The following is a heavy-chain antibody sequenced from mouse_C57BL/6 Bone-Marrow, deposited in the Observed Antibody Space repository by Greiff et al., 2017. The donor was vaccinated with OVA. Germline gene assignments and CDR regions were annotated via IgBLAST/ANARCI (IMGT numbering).Heavy chain of an antibody. CDR1: GYTFTSYW. CDR2: IDPSDSYT. V-gene: IGHV1-69*01. CDR3: ARDGYSPYYFDY. J-gene: IGHJ2*01. Sequence: QVQLQQPGAELVMPGASVKLSCKASGYTFTSYWMHWVKQRPGTGLEWIGEIDPSDSYTNYNQKFKGRSTLTVDKSSSTAYMQLSSLTSEDSAVYYCARDGYSPYYFDYWGQGTTLTVSS. D-gene: IGHD2-3*01.